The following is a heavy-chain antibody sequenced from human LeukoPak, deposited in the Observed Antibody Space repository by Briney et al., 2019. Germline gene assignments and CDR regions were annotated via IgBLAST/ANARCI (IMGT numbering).Heavy chain of an antibody. D-gene: IGHD4-23*01. CDR1: GFTFSSYG. Sequence: TGGSLRLSCAASGFTFSSYGMSWVRQAPGKGLEWVSYISSTASSIYYADSVKGRFTISRDNAKNSLYLQMNSLRAEDTAVYYCARDVTYHGGDWFDPWGQGTLVTVSS. CDR3: ARDVTYHGGDWFDP. V-gene: IGHV3-48*04. CDR2: ISSTASSI. J-gene: IGHJ5*02.